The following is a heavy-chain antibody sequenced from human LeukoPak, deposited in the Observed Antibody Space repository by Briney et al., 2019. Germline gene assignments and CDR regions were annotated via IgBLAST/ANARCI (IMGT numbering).Heavy chain of an antibody. V-gene: IGHV4-4*07. CDR3: ARAGDYDILTGPSYNWFDP. J-gene: IGHJ5*02. Sequence: SETLSLTCTVSGGSIRSYYWSWIRQPAGKGLEWIGRIYTSGSTNYNPSLKSRVTMSVDTSKNQFSLKLSSVTAADTAVYYCARAGDYDILTGPSYNWFDPWGQGTLVTVSS. CDR2: IYTSGST. CDR1: GGSIRSYY. D-gene: IGHD3-9*01.